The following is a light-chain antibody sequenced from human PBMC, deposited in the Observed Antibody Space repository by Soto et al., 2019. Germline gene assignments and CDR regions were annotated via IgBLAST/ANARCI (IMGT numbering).Light chain of an antibody. Sequence: DIVMTQSPLSLPVTPGEPASISCRSSQSLLNRNGQNCLDWYLQKPGQSPQLLIHMGFIRASGVPDRFSGSGSGTYFTLTISRVEAEDVGVDYCIQALESPPTFGGGTKVEIK. CDR3: IQALESPPT. CDR1: QSLLNRNGQNC. V-gene: IGKV2-28*01. CDR2: MGF. J-gene: IGKJ4*01.